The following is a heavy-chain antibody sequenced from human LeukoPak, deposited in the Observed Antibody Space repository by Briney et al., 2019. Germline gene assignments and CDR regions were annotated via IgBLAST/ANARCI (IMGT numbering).Heavy chain of an antibody. J-gene: IGHJ4*02. Sequence: SGGSLRLSCAASGFTFNNYAMNWVRQAPGKGLXXVSTVGGFGRRTYYADSVQGRFTISRDNSKNTLFLQMNSLRAEDTAAYYCAKGGSSWYYFDYWGQGTLVTVSS. CDR1: GFTFNNYA. CDR2: VGGFGRRT. CDR3: AKGGSSWYYFDY. V-gene: IGHV3-23*01. D-gene: IGHD6-13*01.